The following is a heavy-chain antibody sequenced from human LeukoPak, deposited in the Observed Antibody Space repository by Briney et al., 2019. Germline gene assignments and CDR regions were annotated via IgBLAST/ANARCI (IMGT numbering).Heavy chain of an antibody. CDR2: MNPNSGNT. D-gene: IGHD3-22*01. CDR1: GYTFTTYD. J-gene: IGHJ4*02. CDR3: ARGMGSGSYSAAYYFDY. Sequence: GASVKVSRKAFGYTFTTYDINWVRQATGQGLEWMGWMNPNSGNTGYAQKFQGRVTMTSNTSISTAYMELTNLRSEDTAVYYCARGMGSGSYSAAYYFDYWGQGTLVTVSS. V-gene: IGHV1-8*01.